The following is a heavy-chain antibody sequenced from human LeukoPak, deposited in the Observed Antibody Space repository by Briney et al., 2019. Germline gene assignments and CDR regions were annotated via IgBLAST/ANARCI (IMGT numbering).Heavy chain of an antibody. Sequence: SETLPLTCTVSGGSLNSYYWSWIRQPPGKGLEWIGYISYSGSTNYNPSLKSRVTISVDTSKNQFSLRLSSVTAADTAVYYCARRPVRQLWFRGAFDYWGQGTLVTVSS. CDR3: ARRPVRQLWFRGAFDY. J-gene: IGHJ4*02. D-gene: IGHD5-18*01. CDR2: ISYSGST. V-gene: IGHV4-59*01. CDR1: GGSLNSYY.